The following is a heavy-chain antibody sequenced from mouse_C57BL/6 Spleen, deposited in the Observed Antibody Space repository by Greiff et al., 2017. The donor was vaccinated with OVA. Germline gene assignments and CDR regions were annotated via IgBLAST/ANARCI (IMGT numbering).Heavy chain of an antibody. D-gene: IGHD1-3*01. CDR2: IDPSDSET. Sequence: QVQLQQPGAELVRPGSSVKLSCKASGYTFTSYWMHWVKQRPIQGLEWIGNIDPSDSETHYNQKFKDKATLTVDKSSSTAYMQLSSLTSEDSAVYYCAKGAKSDVGAMDYWGQGTSVTVSS. J-gene: IGHJ4*01. V-gene: IGHV1-52*01. CDR3: AKGAKSDVGAMDY. CDR1: GYTFTSYW.